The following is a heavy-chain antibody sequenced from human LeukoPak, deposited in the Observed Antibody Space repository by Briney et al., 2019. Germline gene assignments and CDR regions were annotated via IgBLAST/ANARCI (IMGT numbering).Heavy chain of an antibody. CDR3: ARIRSDVFDI. Sequence: KPGGSLRLSCAASGFTFSSYSMNWVRQAPGEGLEWVSSISTSTAYIYYADSVKGRFTISRDNAQNPLYLQMNSLRAEDTAVYYCARIRSDVFDIWGQGTMVTVSS. CDR2: ISTSTAYI. CDR1: GFTFSSYS. V-gene: IGHV3-21*01. J-gene: IGHJ3*02.